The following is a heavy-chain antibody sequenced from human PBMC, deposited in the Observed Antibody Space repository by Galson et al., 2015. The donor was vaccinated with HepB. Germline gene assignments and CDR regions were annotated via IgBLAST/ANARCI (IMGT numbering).Heavy chain of an antibody. V-gene: IGHV3-11*05. Sequence: SLRLSCAASGFTFSDYYMSWIRQAPGKGLEWVSYISSSSSYTNYADSVKGRFTISRDNAKNSLYLQMNSLRAEDTAVYYCAREGIAAAGTPGFDYWGQGTLVTVSS. D-gene: IGHD6-13*01. CDR2: ISSSSSYT. CDR1: GFTFSDYY. J-gene: IGHJ4*02. CDR3: AREGIAAAGTPGFDY.